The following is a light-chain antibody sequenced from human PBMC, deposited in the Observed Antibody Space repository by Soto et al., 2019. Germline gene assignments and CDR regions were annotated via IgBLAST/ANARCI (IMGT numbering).Light chain of an antibody. J-gene: IGKJ1*01. Sequence: DIQMTQSPSTLSASVGDRVIITCRASQSISSWLAWYQQKPGKAPKLLIYKASSLESGVPSRFSGSGSGTEFTLTISSLQPDDFATYYCQQLNAYSWTFGQGTKVDIK. CDR3: QQLNAYSWT. CDR1: QSISSW. V-gene: IGKV1-5*03. CDR2: KAS.